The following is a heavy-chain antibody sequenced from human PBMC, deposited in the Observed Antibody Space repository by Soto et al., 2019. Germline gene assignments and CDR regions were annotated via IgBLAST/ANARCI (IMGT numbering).Heavy chain of an antibody. CDR1: GFSFSSYS. CDR3: AREGTTNRVDAFDI. D-gene: IGHD4-17*01. V-gene: IGHV3-48*01. Sequence: PGGSLRLSCAASGFSFSSYSMNWVRQAPGKGLEWVSYISSSSSTIYYADSVKGRFTISRDNAKNSLYLQMNSLRAEDTAVYYCAREGTTNRVDAFDIWGQGTIVTVSS. CDR2: ISSSSSTI. J-gene: IGHJ3*02.